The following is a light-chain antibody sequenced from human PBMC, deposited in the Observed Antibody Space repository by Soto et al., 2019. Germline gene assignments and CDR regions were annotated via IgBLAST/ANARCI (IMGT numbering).Light chain of an antibody. CDR2: GAS. Sequence: EIVLTQSPGTLSLSPGERATLSGRASQSVSSTYLGWYQQKPGQAPRLLISGASSRATGIPDRFSGSGSGTDFTLTISRLAPEDFAVYYCQQYGSIPFTFGPGTKVDI. CDR3: QQYGSIPFT. CDR1: QSVSSTY. J-gene: IGKJ3*01. V-gene: IGKV3-20*01.